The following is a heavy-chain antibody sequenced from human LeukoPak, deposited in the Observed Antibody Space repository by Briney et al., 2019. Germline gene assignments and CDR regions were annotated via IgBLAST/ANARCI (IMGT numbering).Heavy chain of an antibody. J-gene: IGHJ3*02. D-gene: IGHD3-22*01. Sequence: SETLSLTCTVSGGSITDYYWGWIRQPPGKGLEWIGYDYYSGSSNYNPSLKSRVTISVDTSKNQFSLKMSSVTAADTAVYYCARDLKLDGSSGYYAFDIWGQGTMVTVAS. V-gene: IGHV4-59*01. CDR1: GGSITDYY. CDR2: DYYSGSS. CDR3: ARDLKLDGSSGYYAFDI.